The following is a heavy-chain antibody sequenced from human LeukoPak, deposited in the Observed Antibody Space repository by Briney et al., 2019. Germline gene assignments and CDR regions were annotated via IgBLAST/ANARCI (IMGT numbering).Heavy chain of an antibody. J-gene: IGHJ4*02. Sequence: ASVKVSCKASGYTLTSYGISWVRQAPGQGLEWMGWISAYNGNTNYAQKLQGRVTMTTDTSTSTAYMELRSLRSDDTAVYYCARDTYYYGSGSFYPFDYWGQGTLVTVS. CDR3: ARDTYYYGSGSFYPFDY. CDR2: ISAYNGNT. D-gene: IGHD3-10*01. V-gene: IGHV1-18*01. CDR1: GYTLTSYG.